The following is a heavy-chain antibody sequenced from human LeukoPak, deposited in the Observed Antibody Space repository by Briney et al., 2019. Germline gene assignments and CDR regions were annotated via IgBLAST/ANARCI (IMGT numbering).Heavy chain of an antibody. Sequence: SETLSLTCTVSGGSISTYYWSWIRQPPGKGLEWIGYVYYSGGTNYNPSLKSRVTVSVDTSKNQFSLKLRSVTAADTAVYYCARTTEAHSWRTRYYDYYMDVWGKGTTVTVSS. J-gene: IGHJ6*03. V-gene: IGHV4-59*01. CDR3: ARTTEAHSWRTRYYDYYMDV. CDR2: VYYSGGT. CDR1: GGSISTYY. D-gene: IGHD6-13*01.